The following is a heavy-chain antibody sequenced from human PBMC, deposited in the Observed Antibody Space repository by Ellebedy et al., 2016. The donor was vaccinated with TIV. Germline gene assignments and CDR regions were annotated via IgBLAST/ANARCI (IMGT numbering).Heavy chain of an antibody. CDR3: ARSYSNFHLRRSYYYYGMDV. Sequence: SVKVSCXASGGTFSSYAISWVRQAPGQGLEWMGGIIPIFGTANYAQKFQGRVTITADESTSTAYMELSSLRSEDTAVYYCARSYSNFHLRRSYYYYGMDVWGQGTTVTASS. CDR1: GGTFSSYA. J-gene: IGHJ6*02. V-gene: IGHV1-69*13. CDR2: IIPIFGTA. D-gene: IGHD4-11*01.